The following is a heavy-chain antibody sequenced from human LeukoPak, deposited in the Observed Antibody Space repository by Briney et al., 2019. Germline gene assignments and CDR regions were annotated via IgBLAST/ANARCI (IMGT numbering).Heavy chain of an antibody. CDR3: AKGRYCSGGSCQGGVFDY. V-gene: IGHV3-23*01. Sequence: GGSLRLSCAASGFTFSSYSMNWVRQAPGKGLEWVSAISGSGGSTYYADSVKGRFTISRDNSKNTLYLQMNSLRAEDTAVYYCAKGRYCSGGSCQGGVFDYWGQGTLVTVSS. CDR1: GFTFSSYS. J-gene: IGHJ4*02. CDR2: ISGSGGST. D-gene: IGHD2-15*01.